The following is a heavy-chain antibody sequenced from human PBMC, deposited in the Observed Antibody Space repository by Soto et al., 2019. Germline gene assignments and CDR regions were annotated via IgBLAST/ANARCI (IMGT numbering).Heavy chain of an antibody. Sequence: SETLSLTCSVSGFAISRGYYWSWVRQPPGKGLEWIGSIYPSVSSYHNPSLATRLRLSIDTSENQFTLNLTSVTAADTALYFCAREKVGTTFFDNWGRGIQVTVS. D-gene: IGHD1-1*01. V-gene: IGHV4-38-2*02. CDR1: GFAISRGYY. CDR2: IYPSVSS. CDR3: AREKVGTTFFDN. J-gene: IGHJ4*02.